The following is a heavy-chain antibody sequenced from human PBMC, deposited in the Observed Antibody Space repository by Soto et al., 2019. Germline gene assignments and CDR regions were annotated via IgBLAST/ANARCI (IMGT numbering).Heavy chain of an antibody. J-gene: IGHJ4*02. CDR2: IYYSGST. CDR3: ASSPTPIAVDKYYFDY. CDR1: VGSIRSYY. V-gene: IGHV4-59*01. Sequence: SETLSLTCTVSVGSIRSYYWSWIRQPPGKGLEWIGYIYYSGSTNYNPSLKSRVTISVDTPKSQFSLKFSSVTAADTAVYFCASSPTPIAVDKYYFDYWGQGTLVTVSS. D-gene: IGHD6-19*01.